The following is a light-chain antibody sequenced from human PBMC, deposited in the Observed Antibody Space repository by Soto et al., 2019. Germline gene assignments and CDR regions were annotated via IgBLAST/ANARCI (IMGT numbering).Light chain of an antibody. CDR1: SSDVGDYNY. Sequence: QSALTQPPSASGSLGQSVTIPCTGTSSDVGDYNYVSWYQQHPGKVPKLMIYEVSKRPSGVPDRFSGSKSGNTASLTVSGLQAEDEADYYCSSFAGSPVVFGGWTKLTVL. J-gene: IGLJ2*01. V-gene: IGLV2-8*01. CDR3: SSFAGSPVV. CDR2: EVS.